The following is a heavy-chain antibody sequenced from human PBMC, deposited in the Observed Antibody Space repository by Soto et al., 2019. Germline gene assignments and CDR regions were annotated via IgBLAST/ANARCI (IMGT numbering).Heavy chain of an antibody. CDR3: TCPRSSVDPGGFVDI. CDR1: KFIISSSW. Sequence: DVQLAESGGGLVQPGGSLRLSCTASKFIISSSWMSWVRQAPGKGLEWVANIKEDGGLRGYVDSVKGRYTISRDNGKNSVYLQMYSQRANDRAVYYCTCPRSSVDPGGFVDIWGQGTLVTVSS. CDR2: IKEDGGLR. J-gene: IGHJ4*02. V-gene: IGHV3-7*03. D-gene: IGHD6-19*01.